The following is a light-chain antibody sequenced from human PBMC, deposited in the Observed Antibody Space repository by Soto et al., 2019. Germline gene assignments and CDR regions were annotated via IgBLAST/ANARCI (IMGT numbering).Light chain of an antibody. CDR2: AAS. Sequence: DIQMTQSPSSLSASVGDRVTITCRASQGISTYLAWFQQKPGKAPKSLIYAASNLQSGVPSKFSGSGSGTEFTLTISSLQPEDFATYYSQQYNSYPITFGQGTRLEIK. V-gene: IGKV1-16*02. J-gene: IGKJ5*01. CDR1: QGISTY. CDR3: QQYNSYPIT.